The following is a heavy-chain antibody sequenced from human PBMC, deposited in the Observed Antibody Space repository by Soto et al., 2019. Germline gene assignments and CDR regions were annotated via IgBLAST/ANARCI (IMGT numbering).Heavy chain of an antibody. J-gene: IGHJ6*03. V-gene: IGHV3-23*04. CDR2: ISGSGGNT. D-gene: IGHD3-16*01. Sequence: EVQLVASGGGLVQPGGSLRLSCAASGFTFSNFAVSWVRQAPGKGLEWVSIISGSGGNTYNADAVKGRFTISRDNSTNTLDLQMNSLRVEDTSIYYCAKKRGIRHYDYYMDVWGKGTPVTVSS. CDR3: AKKRGIRHYDYYMDV. CDR1: GFTFSNFA.